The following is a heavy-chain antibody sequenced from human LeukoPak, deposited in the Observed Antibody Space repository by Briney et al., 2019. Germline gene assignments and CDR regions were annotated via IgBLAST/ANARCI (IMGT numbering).Heavy chain of an antibody. CDR3: ARSRTYGDYGRGLDY. D-gene: IGHD4-17*01. Sequence: PGRSLRLSCAASGFISSSYWMHWVRQPPGKGLVYIACINTDGFSTSYADSVKGRFTISRDNAKNTLYLQMSSLRAEDTAVYYCARSRTYGDYGRGLDYWGQGTLVTVSS. V-gene: IGHV3-74*01. CDR1: GFISSSYW. CDR2: INTDGFST. J-gene: IGHJ4*02.